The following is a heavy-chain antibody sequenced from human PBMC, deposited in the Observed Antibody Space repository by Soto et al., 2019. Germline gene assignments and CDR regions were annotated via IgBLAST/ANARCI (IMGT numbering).Heavy chain of an antibody. J-gene: IGHJ6*02. CDR3: ARGQTSYYYYGMDV. Sequence: SETLSLTCTVSGGSISSYYWSWIRQPPGKGLEWIGYIYYSGSTNYNPSLKSRVTISVDTSKNQFSLKLSSVTAADTAVYYCARGQTSYYYYGMDVWGQGTTVTV. V-gene: IGHV4-59*01. D-gene: IGHD2-2*01. CDR2: IYYSGST. CDR1: GGSISSYY.